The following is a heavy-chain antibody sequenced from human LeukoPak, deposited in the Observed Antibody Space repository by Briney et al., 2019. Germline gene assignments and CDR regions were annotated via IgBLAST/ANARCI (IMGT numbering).Heavy chain of an antibody. D-gene: IGHD3-3*01. J-gene: IGHJ3*02. CDR1: GGSISSYY. Sequence: SETLSLTXTVSGGSISSYYWSWIRQPAGKGLEWIGRIYTSGSTNYNTSLKSRVTMSVDTSKNQFSLKLSSVTAADTAVYYCARVADFWSGYPDAFDIWGQGTMVTVSS. CDR3: ARVADFWSGYPDAFDI. CDR2: IYTSGST. V-gene: IGHV4-4*07.